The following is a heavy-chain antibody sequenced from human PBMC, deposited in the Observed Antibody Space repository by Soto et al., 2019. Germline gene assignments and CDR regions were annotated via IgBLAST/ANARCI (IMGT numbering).Heavy chain of an antibody. J-gene: IGHJ4*02. D-gene: IGHD2-2*01. CDR2: ISAYNGNT. CDR1: GYTFTSYG. CDR3: GRDQGVVLVPAAIPFDY. V-gene: IGHV1-18*01. Sequence: QVQLVQSGAEVKKPGASVKVSCKASGYTFTSYGISWVRQAPGQGLEWMGWISAYNGNTNYAQKLQGRVTMTTDTSTSTAYMELRSLRSDDTAGYYCGRDQGVVLVPAAIPFDYWGKGTLVTVSS.